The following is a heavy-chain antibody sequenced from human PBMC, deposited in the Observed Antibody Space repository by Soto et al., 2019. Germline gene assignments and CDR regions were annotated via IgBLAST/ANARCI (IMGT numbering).Heavy chain of an antibody. CDR3: VKDVGGYSGYAFGC. J-gene: IGHJ4*02. CDR1: GFTFSRYA. Sequence: EVQLLESGGGLVQPGGSLRLSCAASGFTFSRYAMSWVRQAPGKGLEWVSATSTSGGSTYSADSVKGRFTISRDNSKNTLYLKVCSLRAEDTAVYNGVKDVGGYSGYAFGCWGQGTLVTVSS. V-gene: IGHV3-23*01. CDR2: TSTSGGST. D-gene: IGHD5-12*01.